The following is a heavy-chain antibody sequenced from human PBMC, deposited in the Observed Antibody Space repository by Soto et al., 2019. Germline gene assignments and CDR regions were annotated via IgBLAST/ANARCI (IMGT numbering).Heavy chain of an antibody. J-gene: IGHJ4*02. CDR3: AREYYYGSGTFDY. D-gene: IGHD3-10*01. CDR1: GASINSGTKY. CDR2: IYYSGIN. V-gene: IGHV4-31*03. Sequence: PSETLFITCTVSGASINSGTKYGTKIPQLPGKGLEWIGYIYYSGINSYNPSLESRVTMSLDTSKNQFYLKLRSVTAADTAIYYCAREYYYGSGTFDYWGQGALVTVS.